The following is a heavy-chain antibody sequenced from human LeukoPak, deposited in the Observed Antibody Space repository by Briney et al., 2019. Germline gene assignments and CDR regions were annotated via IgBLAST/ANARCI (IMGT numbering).Heavy chain of an antibody. V-gene: IGHV4-34*01. D-gene: IGHD2-2*02. CDR3: ARGHPMYCSSTSCYRLVYFDY. J-gene: IGHJ4*02. Sequence: GSLRLSCTTSGFTFTSHAMTWARQPPGKGLEWIGEINHSGSTNYNPSLKSRVTISVDTSKNQFSLKLSSVTAADTAVYYCARGHPMYCSSTSCYRLVYFDYWGQGTLVTDSS. CDR2: INHSGST. CDR1: GFTFTSHA.